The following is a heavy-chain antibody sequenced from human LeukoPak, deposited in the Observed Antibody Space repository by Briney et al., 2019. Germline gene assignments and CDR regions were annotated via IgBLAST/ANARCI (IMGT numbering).Heavy chain of an antibody. Sequence: PETLSLTCTVSGGSISSYYWSWIRQPPGKGLEWIGYIYYSGSTNYNPSLKSRVTISVDTSKNQFSLKLSSVTAADTAVYYCARVPLLSITIFGVVKDYYYGMDVWGQGTTVTVSS. CDR2: IYYSGST. V-gene: IGHV4-59*01. CDR1: GGSISSYY. J-gene: IGHJ6*02. D-gene: IGHD3-3*01. CDR3: ARVPLLSITIFGVVKDYYYGMDV.